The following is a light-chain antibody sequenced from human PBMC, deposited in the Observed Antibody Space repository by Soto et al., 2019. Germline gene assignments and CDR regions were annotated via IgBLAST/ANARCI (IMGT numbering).Light chain of an antibody. J-gene: IGLJ3*02. Sequence: QSALTQPASVSGSPGQSITISCTGSSSDVGGYDYVSWYQQHPGKAPKLMIYEVSNRPSGVSNRFSGSKSGNTASLTLSGLQAEYEADDYCFSYTGSLNLLFGGGTAVTVL. V-gene: IGLV2-14*01. CDR3: FSYTGSLNLL. CDR1: SSDVGGYDY. CDR2: EVS.